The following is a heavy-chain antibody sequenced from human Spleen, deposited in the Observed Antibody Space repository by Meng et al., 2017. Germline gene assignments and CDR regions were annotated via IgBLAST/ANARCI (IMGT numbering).Heavy chain of an antibody. J-gene: IGHJ4*02. CDR3: AKVSPWELIYYFDY. Sequence: ETLSLTCAVSGYSISSGYYWGWIRQPPGKGLEWVSGMSSSGGSTYYADSVRGRFTIFRDNSKNTLYLQMNSLRAEDTAVYYCAKVSPWELIYYFDYWGQGTLVTVSS. V-gene: IGHV3-23*01. CDR2: MSSSGGST. D-gene: IGHD1-26*01. CDR1: GYSISSGYY.